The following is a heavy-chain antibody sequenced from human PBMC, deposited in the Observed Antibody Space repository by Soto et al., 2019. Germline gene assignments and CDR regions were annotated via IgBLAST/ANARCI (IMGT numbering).Heavy chain of an antibody. V-gene: IGHV4-4*02. CDR2: IYHSGST. Sequence: SETLSLTCAVSGGSISRSNWWSWVRQPPGKGLEWIGEIYHSGSTNYNPSLKSRVTISVDTSKNQFSLKLSSVTAADTAVYYCAREPRDYYYDSSGPLYYFDFWGQGTLVTVSS. J-gene: IGHJ4*02. D-gene: IGHD3-22*01. CDR1: GGSISRSNW. CDR3: AREPRDYYYDSSGPLYYFDF.